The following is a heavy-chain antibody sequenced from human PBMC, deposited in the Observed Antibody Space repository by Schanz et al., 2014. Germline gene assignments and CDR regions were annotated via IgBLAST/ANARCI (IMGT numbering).Heavy chain of an antibody. Sequence: QVQLVQSGAEVKKPGASVKVSCKASGYTFISYGIKWVRQAPGQGLEWMGWISPYNGNTNYAQKLQGRVTMTADTSTSTAYMDLRSLRSDDTAVYFCARLGTGMAVAGSVIDSYYYYMDVWGEGTTVTVAS. D-gene: IGHD6-19*01. CDR2: ISPYNGNT. CDR1: GYTFISYG. V-gene: IGHV1-18*01. J-gene: IGHJ6*03. CDR3: ARLGTGMAVAGSVIDSYYYYMDV.